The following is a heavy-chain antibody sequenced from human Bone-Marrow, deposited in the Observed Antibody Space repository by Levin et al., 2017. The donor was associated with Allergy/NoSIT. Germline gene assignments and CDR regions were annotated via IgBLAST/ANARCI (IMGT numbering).Heavy chain of an antibody. V-gene: IGHV1-18*01. J-gene: IGHJ6*03. Sequence: GASVKVSCKASGYTFTSYGISWVRQAPGQGLEWMGWISAYNGNTNYAQKLQGRVTMTTDTSTSTAYMELRSLRSDDTAVYYCARVPYSSSSFGYYYYYYYMDVWGKGTTVTVSS. CDR2: ISAYNGNT. CDR3: ARVPYSSSSFGYYYYYYYMDV. CDR1: GYTFTSYG. D-gene: IGHD6-6*01.